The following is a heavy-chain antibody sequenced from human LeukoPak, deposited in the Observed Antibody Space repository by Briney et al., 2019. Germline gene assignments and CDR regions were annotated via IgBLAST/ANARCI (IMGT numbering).Heavy chain of an antibody. V-gene: IGHV3-30*02. J-gene: IGHJ4*02. CDR2: IRYDGSNK. D-gene: IGHD3-22*01. Sequence: GGSLRLSCAASGFTFSSYGMHWVRQAPGKGLEWVAFIRYDGSNKYYADSVKGRFTISIDNSKNTLYLQMNSLRAEDTAVYYCAKGPITMIVVVMTYFDYWGQGTLVTVSS. CDR3: AKGPITMIVVVMTYFDY. CDR1: GFTFSSYG.